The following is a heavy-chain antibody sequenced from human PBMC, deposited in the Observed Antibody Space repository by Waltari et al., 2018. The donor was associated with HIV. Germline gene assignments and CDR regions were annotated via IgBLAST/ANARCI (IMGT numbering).Heavy chain of an antibody. CDR1: GGSISNYY. Sequence: QVQLQESGPGLVKTSATLSLTCTVSGGSISNYYWSCLRQTAGKGLEWSGRIYSSGTTEYNPSLKSRVTMSVDTSKNQFSLNLTSVTAADTAVYYCARDGSPIDFWGQGTLVTVSS. V-gene: IGHV4-4*07. CDR2: IYSSGTT. CDR3: ARDGSPIDF. J-gene: IGHJ4*02.